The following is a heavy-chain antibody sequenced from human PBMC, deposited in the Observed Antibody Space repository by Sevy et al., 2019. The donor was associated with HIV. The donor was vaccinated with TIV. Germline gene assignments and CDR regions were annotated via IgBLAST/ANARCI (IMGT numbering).Heavy chain of an antibody. CDR3: AGDPREPHYFFDY. CDR2: IIPLSGTP. CDR1: GGTFNMYA. V-gene: IGHV1-69*06. Sequence: ASVKVSCKSSGGTFNMYAISWVRQAPGQGLEWMGGIIPLSGTPNYAQKFQDRVTMTADKSTKTAYMELRSLTSDDTAMYYCAGDPREPHYFFDYWGQGTLVTVSS. J-gene: IGHJ4*02. D-gene: IGHD3-10*01.